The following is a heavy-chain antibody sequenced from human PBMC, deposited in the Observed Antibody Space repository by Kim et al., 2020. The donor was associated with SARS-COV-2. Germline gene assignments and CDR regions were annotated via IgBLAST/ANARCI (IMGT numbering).Heavy chain of an antibody. J-gene: IGHJ4*02. CDR2: ISTSGSTI. CDR3: AREYSTLFDY. CDR1: GFTFRSYE. V-gene: IGHV3-48*03. D-gene: IGHD2-8*01. Sequence: GGSLRLSCTASGFTFRSYEMNWVRQAPGKGLEWVSYISTSGSTIYYADSVKGRFTISRDNAKNSLYLQMNGLRGEDTAVYYCAREYSTLFDYWAQGSLVTVSS.